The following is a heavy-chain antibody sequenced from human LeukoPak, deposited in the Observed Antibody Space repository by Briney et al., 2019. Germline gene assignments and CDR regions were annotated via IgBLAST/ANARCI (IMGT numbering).Heavy chain of an antibody. D-gene: IGHD6-13*01. CDR3: ARFNSSWSYFDY. J-gene: IGHJ4*02. CDR1: GGSTSSYY. Sequence: SETLSLTCTVSGGSTSSYYWNWIRQPPGKGLEWIGYIYYSGSTNYNPSLKSRVTISVDTSKNQFSLKLSSVTAADTAVYYCARFNSSWSYFDYWGQGTLVTVSS. V-gene: IGHV4-59*01. CDR2: IYYSGST.